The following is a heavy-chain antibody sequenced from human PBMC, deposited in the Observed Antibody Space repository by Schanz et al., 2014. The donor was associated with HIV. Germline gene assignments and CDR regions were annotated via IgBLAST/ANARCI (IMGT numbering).Heavy chain of an antibody. D-gene: IGHD2-21*02. Sequence: QVQLVQSGAEVKKPGSSVKLSCKASGGTFSSFAISWVRQAPGQGLEWLGRIIPIFDTTNYAQKFQGRVTITADKSTSTVYMDLSSLRSEDTAVYYCARTYTGDWSTGADWGQGTLVTVSS. CDR3: ARTYTGDWSTGAD. CDR1: GGTFSSFA. CDR2: IIPIFDTT. V-gene: IGHV1-69*06. J-gene: IGHJ4*02.